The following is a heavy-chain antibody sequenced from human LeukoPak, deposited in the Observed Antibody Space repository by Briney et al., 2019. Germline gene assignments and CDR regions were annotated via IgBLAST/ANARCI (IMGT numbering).Heavy chain of an antibody. V-gene: IGHV4-34*01. Sequence: SETLSLTCTVSGGSISSYYWSWIRQPPGKGLEWIGEINHSGGTNYNPSLKSRVTISVDTSKNQFSLKLSSVTAADTAVYYCASTRGYYDSSALDYWGQGTLVTVSS. D-gene: IGHD3-22*01. CDR3: ASTRGYYDSSALDY. J-gene: IGHJ4*02. CDR1: GGSISSYY. CDR2: INHSGGT.